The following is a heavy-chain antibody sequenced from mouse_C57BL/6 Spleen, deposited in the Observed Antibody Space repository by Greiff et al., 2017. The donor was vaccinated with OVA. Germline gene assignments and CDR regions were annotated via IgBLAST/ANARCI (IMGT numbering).Heavy chain of an antibody. CDR1: GYAFSSSW. V-gene: IGHV1-82*01. D-gene: IGHD1-1*01. CDR3: ATPTVVATNWYFDV. J-gene: IGHJ1*03. Sequence: QVHVKQSGPELVKPGASVKISCKASGYAFSSSWMNWVKQRPGKGLEWIGRIYPGDGDTNYNGKFKGKATLTADKSSSTAYMQLSSLTSEDSAVYFCATPTVVATNWYFDVWGTGTTVTVSS. CDR2: IYPGDGDT.